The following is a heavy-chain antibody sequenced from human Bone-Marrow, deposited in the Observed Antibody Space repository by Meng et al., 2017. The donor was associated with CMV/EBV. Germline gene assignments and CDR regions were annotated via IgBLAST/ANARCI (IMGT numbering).Heavy chain of an antibody. J-gene: IGHJ4*02. CDR3: ARGVRYCSGDTCYYFDH. CDR2: IKQDGSEK. V-gene: IGHV3-7*01. Sequence: GGSLRLSCAASGFTFSTYYMSWVRQAPGKGLEWVANIKQDGSEKYYVDPVKGRFTISRDNAKNSLYLQMNSLRPEDTAVYYCARGVRYCSGDTCYYFDHWGQGTQVTVSS. CDR1: GFTFSTYY. D-gene: IGHD2-15*01.